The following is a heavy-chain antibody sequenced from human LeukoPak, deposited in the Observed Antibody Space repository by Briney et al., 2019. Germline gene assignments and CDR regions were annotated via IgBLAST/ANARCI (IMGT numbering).Heavy chain of an antibody. CDR1: GFTFNTYA. Sequence: PGGSLRLSCAASGFTFNTYAMSWVRQAPGKGLEWVSAISGSGGSTYDADSVKGRFTISRDNSKDSLFLQMNSLIAEDTAVYYCARQLGYCSSGNCYFDSWGQGTLVTVSS. CDR3: ARQLGYCSSGNCYFDS. V-gene: IGHV3-23*01. CDR2: ISGSGGST. D-gene: IGHD2-15*01. J-gene: IGHJ4*02.